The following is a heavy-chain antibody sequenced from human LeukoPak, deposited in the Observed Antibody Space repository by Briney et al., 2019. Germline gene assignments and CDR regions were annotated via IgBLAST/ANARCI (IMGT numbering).Heavy chain of an antibody. CDR2: INPNSGGT. D-gene: IGHD6-13*01. CDR3: ARAKGIAAAGFFDY. CDR1: GYTFTGYY. Sequence: ASVKVSCKASGYTFTGYYMHWVRQAPGQGLEWMGWINPNSGGTNYAQKFQGRVTMTRDTSISTAYMELSRLRSDDTAVYYCARAKGIAAAGFFDYWGQGTLVTVSS. V-gene: IGHV1-2*02. J-gene: IGHJ4*02.